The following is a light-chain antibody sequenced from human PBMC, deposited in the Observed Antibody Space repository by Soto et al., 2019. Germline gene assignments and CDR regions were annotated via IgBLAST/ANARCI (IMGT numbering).Light chain of an antibody. CDR1: QSVSSSY. V-gene: IGKV3-20*01. CDR2: GAS. J-gene: IGKJ2*01. Sequence: ESVLTQSPGTLSLSPGERATLSCRASQSVSSSYLSWYQQKPGQAPRLLIYGASSRATGIPARFSGSGSGTDFTLTISRLEPEDVVVYYCQHYGSSPYTFGQGTKLEIK. CDR3: QHYGSSPYT.